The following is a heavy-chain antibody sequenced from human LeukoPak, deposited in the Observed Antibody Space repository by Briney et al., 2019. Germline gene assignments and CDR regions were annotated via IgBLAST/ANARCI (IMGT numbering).Heavy chain of an antibody. V-gene: IGHV3-49*04. Sequence: GGSLRLSCAASGFTFSSYEMNWVRQAPGKGLEWVGFIRSKAYGGTTEYAASVKGRFTISRDDSKSIAYLQMNSLKTEDTAVYYCTSSRWFDPGAREPWSPSPQ. CDR1: GFTFSSYE. CDR2: IRSKAYGGTT. CDR3: TSSRWFDP. J-gene: IGHJ5*02.